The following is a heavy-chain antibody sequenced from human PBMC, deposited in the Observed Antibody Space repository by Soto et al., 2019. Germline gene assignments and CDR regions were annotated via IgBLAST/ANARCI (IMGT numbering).Heavy chain of an antibody. D-gene: IGHD4-17*01. V-gene: IGHV1-8*01. CDR1: GYTFTSYD. Sequence: QVQLVQAGAEVKKPGASVKVSCKASGYTFTSYDINWLRQATGQGLEWMGWMNRNSGNTGYTQKFQGRVPMTRNNSIGTAYMELISLRSEDTAVYYCARPLYGDNVAYWGQGTQVTVSS. CDR3: ARPLYGDNVAY. J-gene: IGHJ4*02. CDR2: MNRNSGNT.